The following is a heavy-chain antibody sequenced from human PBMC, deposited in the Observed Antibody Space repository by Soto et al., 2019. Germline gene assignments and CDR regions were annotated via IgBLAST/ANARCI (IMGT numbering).Heavy chain of an antibody. V-gene: IGHV1-3*01. CDR1: GYTFVDYA. Sequence: QVQLVQSGAEVKRPRASVKISCRASGYTFVDYALHWVRQAPGQGLEWMGWMNPNTGNIKYSHNFEDRVSITRDRATSTAYMELRGLRSEDTAVYFCTREAIVAENWFDPWGQGTLVTVSS. CDR3: TREAIVAENWFDP. J-gene: IGHJ5*02. CDR2: MNPNTGNI. D-gene: IGHD2-21*01.